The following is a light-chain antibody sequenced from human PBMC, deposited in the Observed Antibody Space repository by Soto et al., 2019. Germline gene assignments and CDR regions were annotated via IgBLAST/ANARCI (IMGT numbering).Light chain of an antibody. CDR2: WAS. CDR1: QIVLYSSNNKTY. CDR3: QQYHSTPWT. J-gene: IGKJ1*01. V-gene: IGKV4-1*01. Sequence: DIVVAHSPDCRCVCLAGMVTSGCESIQIVLYSSNNKTYLAWYQQKPGQPPKLIIYWASTRESGVPDRFSGSGSGTDFTLTISSLQAEDVAVYYCQQYHSTPWTFGQGTKV.